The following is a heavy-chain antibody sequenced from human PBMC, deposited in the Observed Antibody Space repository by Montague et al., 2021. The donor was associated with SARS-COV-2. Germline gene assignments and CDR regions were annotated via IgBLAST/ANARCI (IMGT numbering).Heavy chain of an antibody. CDR1: SEPISGFF. CDR2: NYSCRGT. D-gene: IGHD2-15*01. J-gene: IGHJ4*02. CDR3: ARGVVVAPPGVDY. Sequence: SETLSLTRSVSSEPISGFFWNWILQHAAMNLVWIGRNYSCRGTDYNTSLESRVTMSLDTSKNQFSLKVNSVTAADTARYYCARGVVVAPPGVDYWGRGTMVTVSS. V-gene: IGHV4-4*07.